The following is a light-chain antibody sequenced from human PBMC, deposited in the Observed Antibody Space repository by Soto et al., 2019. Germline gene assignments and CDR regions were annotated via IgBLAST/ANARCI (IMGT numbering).Light chain of an antibody. V-gene: IGKV1-27*01. CDR3: QKYNWPPFT. CDR1: QGISNY. J-gene: IGKJ3*01. CDR2: AAS. Sequence: DIQMTQSPSSLAASVGDRVTISCWASQGISNYLAWYQQKPGKVPKLLIYAASTLQSGVSSRFTGSGSGTDFTLTISSLQPEDVATYYCQKYNWPPFTFGPGTKVDIK.